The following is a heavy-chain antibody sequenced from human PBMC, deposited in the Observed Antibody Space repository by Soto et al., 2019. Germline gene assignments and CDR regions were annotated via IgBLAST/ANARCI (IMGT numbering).Heavy chain of an antibody. V-gene: IGHV4-31*03. CDR3: AREGGDYGGNSVPFDY. CDR1: GGSISSGGYY. D-gene: IGHD4-17*01. Sequence: SETLSLTCTVSGGSISSGGYYWSWIRQHPGKGLEWIGYIYYSGSTYYNPSLKSRVTISVDTSKNQFSLKLSSVTAADTAVYYCAREGGDYGGNSVPFDYWGQGTLVTVSS. J-gene: IGHJ4*02. CDR2: IYYSGST.